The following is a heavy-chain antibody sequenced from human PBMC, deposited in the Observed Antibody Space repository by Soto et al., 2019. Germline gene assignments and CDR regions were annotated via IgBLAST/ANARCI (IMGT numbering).Heavy chain of an antibody. J-gene: IGHJ6*02. CDR2: INAGIGDI. Sequence: ASVKVSCKASGYTFTSYATHWVRQAPGQRPEWMGWINAGIGDIEYSEKFQGRVTITRDTSASTAYMELSSLRSGDTAAYYCARGLLRNFPWSSYGMDVWGQGTTVTVSS. D-gene: IGHD3-9*01. CDR1: GYTFTSYA. CDR3: ARGLLRNFPWSSYGMDV. V-gene: IGHV1-3*01.